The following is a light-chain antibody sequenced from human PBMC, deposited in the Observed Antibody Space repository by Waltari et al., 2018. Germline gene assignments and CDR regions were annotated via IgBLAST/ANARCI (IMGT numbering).Light chain of an antibody. CDR1: NSNIGDHY. CDR2: DNN. V-gene: IGLV1-51*01. J-gene: IGLJ2*01. Sequence: QSVLTQPPSVSAAPTQRVTISCSGSNSNIGDHYVSWYQQVPGTAPKLLIYDNNKRPSGIPDLFSGSKSGTSATLCITGLQTGDEADYYCGTWDSSLSAGVFGGGTKLTVL. CDR3: GTWDSSLSAGV.